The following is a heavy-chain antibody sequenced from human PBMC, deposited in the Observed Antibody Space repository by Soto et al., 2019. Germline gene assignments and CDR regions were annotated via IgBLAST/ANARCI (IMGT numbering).Heavy chain of an antibody. J-gene: IGHJ4*02. CDR1: GYTFTSYD. V-gene: IGHV1-8*01. CDR3: ARGRVATRPGTTVTTGDY. Sequence: ASVKVSCKASGYTFTSYDINWVRQATGQGLEWMGWMNPNSGNTGYAQKFQGRVTMTRNTSISTAYMELSSLRSEDTAVYYCARGRVATRPGTTVTTGDYWGQGTLVTVSS. D-gene: IGHD4-17*01. CDR2: MNPNSGNT.